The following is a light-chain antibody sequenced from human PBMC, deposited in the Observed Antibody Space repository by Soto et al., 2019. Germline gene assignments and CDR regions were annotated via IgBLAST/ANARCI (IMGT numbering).Light chain of an antibody. V-gene: IGKV3D-15*01. Sequence: ETVMTQFPATLSVSPGERATLSCRASQYVSTNLAWYQQQPGQPPRLLIYDISNRATGIPARFSGSGSETEFALTITSLQSEDFAVYYCQRYNNWPLAFGGGTKVEIK. J-gene: IGKJ4*01. CDR2: DIS. CDR3: QRYNNWPLA. CDR1: QYVSTN.